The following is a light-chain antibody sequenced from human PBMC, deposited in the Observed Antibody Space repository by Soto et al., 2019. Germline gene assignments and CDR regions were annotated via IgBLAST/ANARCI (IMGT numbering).Light chain of an antibody. CDR3: RSYTSSSARV. V-gene: IGLV2-14*03. Sequence: QSVLTQPASVSGSPGQSITISCTGTTSDVGGYNYVSWYQQHPGKAPKLMIYDVSYRPSGVSNRFSGSKSGNTASLTISGLQAEDEADYYCRSYTSSSARVFGAGTKLTVL. J-gene: IGLJ1*01. CDR1: TSDVGGYNY. CDR2: DVS.